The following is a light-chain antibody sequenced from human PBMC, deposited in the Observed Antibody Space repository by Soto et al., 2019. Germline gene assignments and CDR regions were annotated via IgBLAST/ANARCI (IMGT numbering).Light chain of an antibody. CDR2: DVT. Sequence: QSALTQPRSVSGSPGQSVTISCTGASSDFGGFNYVSWYQHHPGRAPKLMIYDVTKRPSGVPDRFSGFKSGNTASLTISGLQAGDEADYCSSAYAGTYVVFGGGTKLTVL. CDR3: SAYAGTYVV. J-gene: IGLJ2*01. CDR1: SSDFGGFNY. V-gene: IGLV2-11*02.